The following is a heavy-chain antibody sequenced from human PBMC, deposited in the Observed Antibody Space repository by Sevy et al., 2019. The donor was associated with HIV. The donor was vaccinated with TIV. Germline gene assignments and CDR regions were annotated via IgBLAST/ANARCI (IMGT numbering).Heavy chain of an antibody. CDR2: IYTSGST. D-gene: IGHD3-3*01. V-gene: IGHV4-4*07. CDR3: ARSAIDFWSGYYRGYYFDY. Sequence: SETLSLTCTVSGGSISSYYWSWIRQPAGKGLEWIGRIYTSGSTNYNPSLKSRVTMSVDTSKNQFSLKLSSVTAADTAVYYCARSAIDFWSGYYRGYYFDYWGQGTLVIVSS. CDR1: GGSISSYY. J-gene: IGHJ4*02.